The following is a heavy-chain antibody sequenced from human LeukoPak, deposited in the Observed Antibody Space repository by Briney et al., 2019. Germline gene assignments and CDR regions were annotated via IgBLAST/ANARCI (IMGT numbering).Heavy chain of an antibody. J-gene: IGHJ4*02. D-gene: IGHD3-22*01. V-gene: IGHV3-53*01. CDR2: IYSGGST. Sequence: GGSLRLSCAASGFTVSSNYMSWVRQAPGKGLVWVSVIYSGGSTYYADSVKGRFTISRDNSKNTLYLQMNSLRAEDTAVYYCARDYYDSSGSDYWGQGTLVTVSS. CDR3: ARDYYDSSGSDY. CDR1: GFTVSSNY.